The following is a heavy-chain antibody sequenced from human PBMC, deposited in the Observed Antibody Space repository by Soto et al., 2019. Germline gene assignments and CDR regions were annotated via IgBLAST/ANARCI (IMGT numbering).Heavy chain of an antibody. Sequence: EVQLVDSGGGLVQPGGSLKLSCAASGFTFNIAAIHWVRQASGRGLEWVGLIRNKANGYATAYAPSVKGRITVSRDDSKNMAFLEMNRLKTEDTAVYYCARQGVALELDLWGQGTLVTVSS. CDR3: ARQGVALELDL. CDR1: GFTFNIAA. CDR2: IRNKANGYAT. V-gene: IGHV3-73*01. J-gene: IGHJ5*02. D-gene: IGHD1-7*01.